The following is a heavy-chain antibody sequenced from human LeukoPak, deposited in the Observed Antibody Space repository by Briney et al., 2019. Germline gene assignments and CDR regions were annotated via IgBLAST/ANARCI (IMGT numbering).Heavy chain of an antibody. CDR2: MNPNSGNT. Sequence: GASVKVSCKASGYTFTSYDINWVRQATGQGLEWMGWMNPNSGNTGYAQKFQGRVTMTRNTSISTAYMKLSSLRSEDTAVYYCARGLLAVAGTGVDYWGQGTLVTVSS. J-gene: IGHJ4*02. CDR3: ARGLLAVAGTGVDY. D-gene: IGHD6-19*01. V-gene: IGHV1-8*01. CDR1: GYTFTSYD.